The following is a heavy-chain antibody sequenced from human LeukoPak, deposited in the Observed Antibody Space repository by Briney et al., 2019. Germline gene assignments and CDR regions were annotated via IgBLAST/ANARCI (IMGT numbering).Heavy chain of an antibody. CDR3: ARDGTHAYGMDV. CDR2: IYYTGNT. CDR1: GDSVSNGNYY. J-gene: IGHJ6*02. Sequence: PSETLSLTCTVSGDSVSNGNYYWSWLRQPPGQPLEWIGYIYYTGNTYYNPSLEGRVTLSVDTSKNQFSVKLSSVTAADTAVYYCARDGTHAYGMDVWGQGTTVTVSS. D-gene: IGHD1-26*01. V-gene: IGHV4-61*01.